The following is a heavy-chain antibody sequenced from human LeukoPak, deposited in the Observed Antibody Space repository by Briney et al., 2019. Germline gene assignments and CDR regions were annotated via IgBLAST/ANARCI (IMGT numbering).Heavy chain of an antibody. CDR3: ARGSLYCSGGSCYSGGYYYYYMDV. D-gene: IGHD2-15*01. CDR2: MNPNSGNT. J-gene: IGHJ6*03. V-gene: IGHV1-8*03. Sequence: GASVKVSCKAPGYTFTSYGISWVRQAPGQGLEWMGWMNPNSGNTGYAQKFQGRVTITRNTSISTAYMELSSLRSDDTAVYYCARGSLYCSGGSCYSGGYYYYYMDVWGKGTTVTISS. CDR1: GYTFTSYG.